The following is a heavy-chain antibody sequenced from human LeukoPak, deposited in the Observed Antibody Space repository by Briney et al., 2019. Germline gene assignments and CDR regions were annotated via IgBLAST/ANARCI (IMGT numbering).Heavy chain of an antibody. J-gene: IGHJ5*02. Sequence: SETLSLTCTVSGGSISSSSYYWGWIRQPPGKGLEWIGSIYYSGSTYYNPSLKSRVTISVDTSKNQFSLKLSSVTAADTAVYYCARDGYSSGWKPFNWFDPWGQGTLVTVSS. CDR1: GGSISSSSYY. CDR3: ARDGYSSGWKPFNWFDP. V-gene: IGHV4-39*07. CDR2: IYYSGST. D-gene: IGHD6-19*01.